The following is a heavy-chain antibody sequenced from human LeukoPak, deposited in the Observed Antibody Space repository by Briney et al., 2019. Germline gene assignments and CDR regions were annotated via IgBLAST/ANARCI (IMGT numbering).Heavy chain of an antibody. CDR3: ARDLHGGNSFTSDWYFDL. J-gene: IGHJ2*01. V-gene: IGHV4-4*02. CDR1: GGSISISNSNW. CDR2: IYHSGST. D-gene: IGHD4-23*01. Sequence: TSGTLSLTCAVSGGSISISNSNWWSWVRQPPGKGLEWIGEIYHSGSTNYNPSLKSRVTISVDKSKNQFSLKLSSVTAADTAVYYCARDLHGGNSFTSDWYFDLWGRGTLVTVSS.